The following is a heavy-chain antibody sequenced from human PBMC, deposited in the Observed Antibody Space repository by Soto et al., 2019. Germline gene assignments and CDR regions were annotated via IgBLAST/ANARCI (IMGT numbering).Heavy chain of an antibody. J-gene: IGHJ6*02. Sequence: SETLSLTCTVSGCSISSSSYYWSWIRQPPGKGLEWIGYIYYSGSTNYNPSLKSRVTISVDTSKNQFSLKLSSVTAADTAVYYCARDRAQNGVTSPDYYYYGMDVWGQGTTVTVSS. CDR1: GCSISSSSYY. CDR2: IYYSGST. D-gene: IGHD5-18*01. CDR3: ARDRAQNGVTSPDYYYYGMDV. V-gene: IGHV4-61*01.